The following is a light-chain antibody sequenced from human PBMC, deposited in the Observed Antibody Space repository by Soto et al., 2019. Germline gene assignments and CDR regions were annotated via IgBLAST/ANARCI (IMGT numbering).Light chain of an antibody. CDR1: QSLLHFNGYNY. J-gene: IGKJ5*01. V-gene: IGKV2-28*01. Sequence: DIVMTQSPLSLPVTPGEPASISCRSSQSLLHFNGYNYLDCYLQRPGQSPQLLIYLGSNRASGVPDRFSGSGSGTDFTLKISRVEAEDVGVYYCMQALQTSYTFGQGTRLEIK. CDR2: LGS. CDR3: MQALQTSYT.